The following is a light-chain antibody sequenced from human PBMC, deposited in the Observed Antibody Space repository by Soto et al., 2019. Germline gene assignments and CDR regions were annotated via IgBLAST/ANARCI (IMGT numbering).Light chain of an antibody. Sequence: EIVLTQSPATLSLSPGERATLSCRASQSVGSQLAWYQQKPGQAPRLLMYDASNRATGIPARFSGSGSGTDFTLTISSLEPEDFTVYYCQQRTNWPLTFGGGTKVEIK. CDR3: QQRTNWPLT. CDR1: QSVGSQ. J-gene: IGKJ4*01. V-gene: IGKV3-11*01. CDR2: DAS.